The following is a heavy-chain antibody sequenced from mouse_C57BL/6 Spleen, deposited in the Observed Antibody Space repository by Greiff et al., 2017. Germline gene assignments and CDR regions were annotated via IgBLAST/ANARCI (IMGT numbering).Heavy chain of an antibody. CDR3: TTLGSSLSYAMDY. CDR2: IDPEDGDT. V-gene: IGHV14-1*01. CDR1: GFNIKDYY. J-gene: IGHJ4*01. D-gene: IGHD1-1*01. Sequence: EVQLQQSGAELVRPGASVKLSCTASGFNIKDYYMHWVKQRPEQGLEWIGRIDPEDGDTEYAPKFQGKATMTADTSSNTAYLQLSSLTSEDTAVYYCTTLGSSLSYAMDYWGQGTSVTVSS.